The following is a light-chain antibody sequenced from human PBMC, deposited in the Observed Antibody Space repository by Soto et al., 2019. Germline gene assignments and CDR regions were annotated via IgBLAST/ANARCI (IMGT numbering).Light chain of an antibody. CDR3: QQFNSYPL. Sequence: AIQLTQSPSSLSASVGDRVTITCRASQGISSALAWYQQKPAKAPKLLIYDAFSLESGVPSRFSDSGSGTDFTLPISSLPPEDFATYYCQQFNSYPLFGGGTKVEIK. J-gene: IGKJ4*01. V-gene: IGKV1-13*02. CDR2: DAF. CDR1: QGISSA.